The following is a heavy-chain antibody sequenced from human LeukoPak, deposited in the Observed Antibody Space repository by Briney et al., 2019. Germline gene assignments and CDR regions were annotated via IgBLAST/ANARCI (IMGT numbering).Heavy chain of an antibody. D-gene: IGHD1-7*01. V-gene: IGHV4-38-2*02. CDR3: ARVYNWNSSGLGAPRD. CDR1: GYSISSGYY. Sequence: SETLSLTCTVSGYSISSGYYWGWIRQPPGKGLEWIGRIYHSGSTYYNPSLKSRVTISVDTSKNQFSLKLSSVTAADTAVYYCARVYNWNSSGLGAPRDWGRGTQITVSS. CDR2: IYHSGST. J-gene: IGHJ4*02.